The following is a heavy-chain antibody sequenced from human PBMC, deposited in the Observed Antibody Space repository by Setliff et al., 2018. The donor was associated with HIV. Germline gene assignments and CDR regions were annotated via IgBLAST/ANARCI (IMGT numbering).Heavy chain of an antibody. CDR2: INPTGGST. V-gene: IGHV1-46*01. D-gene: IGHD5-12*01. CDR3: ASAGAWQRNALDF. Sequence: ASVKVSCKPSGYSFTNHYMHWVRQAPGQGLEWMGVINPTGGSTRNTQKFQGRVAMTRDTSTSTVYMELSSLRSEDTAVYYCASAGAWQRNALDFWGQGTMVTVSS. J-gene: IGHJ3*01. CDR1: GYSFTNHY.